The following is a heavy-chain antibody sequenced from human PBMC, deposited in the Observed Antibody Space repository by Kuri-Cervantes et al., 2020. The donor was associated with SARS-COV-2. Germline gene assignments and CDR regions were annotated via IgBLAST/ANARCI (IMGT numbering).Heavy chain of an antibody. J-gene: IGHJ4*02. CDR2: INPDSGGT. Sequence: ASVKVSCKASGYTFTGYYIHWVRQAPGQGLEWMGWINPDSGGTKYAQKFQGRVTMTRDTSIRTAYMELSSLRSDDTAVYYCARDVSPPIDTVVAVVINYIDYWGRGTLVTVSS. V-gene: IGHV1-2*02. CDR1: GYTFTGYY. D-gene: IGHD3-3*01. CDR3: ARDVSPPIDTVVAVVINYIDY.